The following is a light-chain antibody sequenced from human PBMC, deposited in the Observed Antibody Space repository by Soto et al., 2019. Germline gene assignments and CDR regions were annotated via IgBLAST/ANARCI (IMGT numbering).Light chain of an antibody. V-gene: IGKV3-20*01. CDR2: DVS. CDR1: QSVSSY. J-gene: IGKJ3*01. Sequence: EIVLTQSPATLSLSPGERATLSCRASQSVSSYLAWYQQKPGQAPRLVIYDVSSRATGIPDRFSGSGSGTDFTLTISRLEPEDFAVYYCQQYGNSPFTFGPGTKVDIK. CDR3: QQYGNSPFT.